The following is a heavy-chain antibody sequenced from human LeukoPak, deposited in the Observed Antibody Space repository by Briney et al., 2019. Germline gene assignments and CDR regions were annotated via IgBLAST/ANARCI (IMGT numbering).Heavy chain of an antibody. V-gene: IGHV3-7*01. CDR2: IKQDGSEK. CDR3: ARDASGYYDSSPIDY. J-gene: IGHJ4*02. CDR1: GFTFSSYW. Sequence: GGSLRLSCTASGFTFSSYWMSWVRQAPGKGLEWVANIKQDGSEKYYVDSVKGRFTISRDNAKNSLYLQMNSLRAEDTAVYYCARDASGYYDSSPIDYWGQGTLVTVSS. D-gene: IGHD3-22*01.